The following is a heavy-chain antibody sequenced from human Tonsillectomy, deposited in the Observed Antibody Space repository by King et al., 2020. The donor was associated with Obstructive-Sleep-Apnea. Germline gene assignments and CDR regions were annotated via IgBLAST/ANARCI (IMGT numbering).Heavy chain of an antibody. Sequence: VQLVESGGGLVQPGGSLRLSCTVSGFTFSFYAMSWVRQAPGKGLEWVSAISGSGGSTYYADSVKGRFTISRDNSKNTLNLQVNSLRAEDTAVYYCAKGLRPCTGGIFSLDYWGQGALVTVSS. J-gene: IGHJ4*02. V-gene: IGHV3-23*04. CDR2: ISGSGGST. CDR3: AKGLRPCTGGIFSLDY. D-gene: IGHD2-8*02. CDR1: GFTFSFYA.